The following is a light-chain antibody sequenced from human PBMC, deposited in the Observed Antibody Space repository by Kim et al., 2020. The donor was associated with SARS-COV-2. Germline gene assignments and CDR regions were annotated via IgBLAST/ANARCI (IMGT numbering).Light chain of an antibody. CDR3: AAWDDSLSGFYV. CDR2: RND. Sequence: RVNISCSGSSSNIGSNYVYWYQQLPGTAPKLLIYRNDQRPSGVPDRCSGSKSGTSASLAISGLRSEDEADYYCAAWDDSLSGFYVFGTGTKVTVL. CDR1: SSNIGSNY. V-gene: IGLV1-47*01. J-gene: IGLJ1*01.